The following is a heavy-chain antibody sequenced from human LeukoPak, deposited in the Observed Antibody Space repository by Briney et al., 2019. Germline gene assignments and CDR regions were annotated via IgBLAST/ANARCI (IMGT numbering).Heavy chain of an antibody. D-gene: IGHD6-13*01. CDR1: GYSISSGYY. CDR3: ARHRRIAAAGTNWFDP. Sequence: PSETLSLTCAVSGYSISSGYYWGWIRQPPGEVLEWIGSIYHSGSTYYNPSLKSRVTISVDTSKNQFSLKLSSVTAADTAVYYCARHRRIAAAGTNWFDPWGQGTLVTVSS. V-gene: IGHV4-38-2*01. CDR2: IYHSGST. J-gene: IGHJ5*02.